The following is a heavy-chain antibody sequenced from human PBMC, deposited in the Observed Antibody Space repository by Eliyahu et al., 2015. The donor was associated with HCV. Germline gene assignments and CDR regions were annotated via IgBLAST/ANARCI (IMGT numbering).Heavy chain of an antibody. CDR1: GFIFXXYA. J-gene: IGHJ6*02. Sequence: EVQLVESGGGLVQPGRSLXLSCAASGFIFXXYAMHXVRXVPGKGLEXVSGITWNSGTREYADSVKGRFTISRDNAKNSVYLQMNSLRPEDTALYYCVRDKSSGGSGTPKIRAHGMGAWGQGTTVIVSS. V-gene: IGHV3-9*01. CDR3: VRDKSSGGSGTPKIRAHGMGA. CDR2: ITWNSGTR. D-gene: IGHD3-10*01.